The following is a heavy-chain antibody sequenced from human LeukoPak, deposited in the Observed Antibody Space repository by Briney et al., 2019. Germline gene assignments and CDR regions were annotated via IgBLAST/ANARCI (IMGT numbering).Heavy chain of an antibody. CDR2: ISSSSSYI. D-gene: IGHD1-1*01. V-gene: IGHV3-21*01. Sequence: GGSLTLSCAASGFTFSSYSMNWVRQAPGKGLEWVSSISSSSSYIYYADSVKGRFTISRDNAKNSLYLQMSSVRAGDTAVYYCARDDDPTHWGQGTLVTVSS. CDR1: GFTFSSYS. J-gene: IGHJ4*02. CDR3: ARDDDPTH.